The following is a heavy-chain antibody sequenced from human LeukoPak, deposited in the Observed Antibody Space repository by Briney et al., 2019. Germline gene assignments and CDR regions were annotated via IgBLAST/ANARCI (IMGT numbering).Heavy chain of an antibody. J-gene: IGHJ4*02. Sequence: GGSLRLSCAASGFTFSSYAMNWVRQAPGKGLEWVSGISGNGDTTYYADSVKGRFTISRDNSKNTLYLQMNSLRAEDTAVYYCARESPYGSGSYYNVGYFDYWGQGTLVTVSS. V-gene: IGHV3-23*01. CDR2: ISGNGDTT. CDR3: ARESPYGSGSYYNVGYFDY. CDR1: GFTFSSYA. D-gene: IGHD3-10*01.